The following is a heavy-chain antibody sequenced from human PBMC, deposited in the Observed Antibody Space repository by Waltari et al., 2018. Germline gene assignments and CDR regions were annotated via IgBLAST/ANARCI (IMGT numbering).Heavy chain of an antibody. CDR1: GYTFTGYY. Sequence: QVQLVQSGAEVKKPGASVKVSCKASGYTFTGYYMHWVRQAPGQGLEWMGRINPNSGGTNYAQKFQGRVTMTRDTSISTAYMELSRLRSDDTAVYYCARGRPYCSGGSCYYYYGMDVWGQGTTVTVSS. J-gene: IGHJ6*02. CDR3: ARGRPYCSGGSCYYYYGMDV. D-gene: IGHD2-15*01. V-gene: IGHV1-2*06. CDR2: INPNSGGT.